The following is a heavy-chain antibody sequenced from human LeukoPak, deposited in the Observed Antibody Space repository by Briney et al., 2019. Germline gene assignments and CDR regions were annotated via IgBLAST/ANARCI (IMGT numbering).Heavy chain of an antibody. Sequence: GASVKVSCKASGYTFTGYYMHWVRQAPGQGLEWVGGIIPIFGTTNYAQKFQGRVTITADGSTRTAYMEVSSLRSEDTAVYYCARGVQYSSSREEWFDPWGQGTLVTVSS. V-gene: IGHV1-69*01. J-gene: IGHJ5*02. CDR3: ARGVQYSSSREEWFDP. D-gene: IGHD6-6*01. CDR2: IIPIFGTT. CDR1: GYTFTGYY.